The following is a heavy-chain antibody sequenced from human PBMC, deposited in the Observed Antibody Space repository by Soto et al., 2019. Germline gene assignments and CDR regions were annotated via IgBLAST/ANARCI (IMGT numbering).Heavy chain of an antibody. D-gene: IGHD2-2*01. CDR1: GFTFCVYN. Sequence: EVQLVESGGGLVKPGGSLRLSCAASGFTFCVYNMNWVRQAPGKGLEWVSSISTSSSYITYADSVKGRFTISRDNAKNSLYLQMNSLSAEDTAVYYCARVFCSSTSCYHFDSWGQGTLVTVSS. V-gene: IGHV3-21*01. J-gene: IGHJ4*02. CDR2: ISTSSSYI. CDR3: ARVFCSSTSCYHFDS.